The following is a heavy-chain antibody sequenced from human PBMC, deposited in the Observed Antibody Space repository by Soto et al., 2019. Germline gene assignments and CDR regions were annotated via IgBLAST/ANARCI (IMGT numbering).Heavy chain of an antibody. Sequence: LSLTCTVSGGSISSGDYYWSWIRQPPGKGLEWIGYIYYSGSTYYNPSLKSRVTISVDTSKNQFSLKLSSVTAADTAVYYCARVARYYYGMDVWGQGTTVTVSS. CDR3: ARVARYYYGMDV. CDR2: IYYSGST. J-gene: IGHJ6*02. V-gene: IGHV4-30-4*01. CDR1: GGSISSGDYY.